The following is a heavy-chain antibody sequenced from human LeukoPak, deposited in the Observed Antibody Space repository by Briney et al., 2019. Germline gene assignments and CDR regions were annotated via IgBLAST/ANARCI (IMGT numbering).Heavy chain of an antibody. CDR3: ASVVIVGDAFDI. CDR1: GYTFTSHY. D-gene: IGHD3-16*02. CDR2: INPSGGST. Sequence: ASVKVSCKASGYTFTSHYMHWVRQAPGQGLEWMGIINPSGGSTSYAQKFQGRVTMTRDTSTSTVYMELSSLRSEDTAVYYCASVVIVGDAFDIWGQGTMVTVSS. V-gene: IGHV1-46*01. J-gene: IGHJ3*02.